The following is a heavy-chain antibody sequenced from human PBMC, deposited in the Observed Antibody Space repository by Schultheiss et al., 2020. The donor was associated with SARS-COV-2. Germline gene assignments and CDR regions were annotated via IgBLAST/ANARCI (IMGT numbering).Heavy chain of an antibody. D-gene: IGHD6-19*01. J-gene: IGHJ6*02. CDR3: ARDPYSSGWPDQTLYYYYYGMDV. CDR2: IIPIFGTA. CDR1: GGTFRSYA. Sequence: SVKVSCKASGGTFRSYAISWVRQAPGQGLEWMGGIIPIFGTANYAQKFQGRVTITAEESTSTAYMELSSLRSEDTAVYYCARDPYSSGWPDQTLYYYYYGMDVWGQGTTVTVSS. V-gene: IGHV1-69*13.